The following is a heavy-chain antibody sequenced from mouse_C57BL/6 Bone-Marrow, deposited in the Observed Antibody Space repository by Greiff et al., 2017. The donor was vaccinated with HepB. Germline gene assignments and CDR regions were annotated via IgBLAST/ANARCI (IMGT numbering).Heavy chain of an antibody. CDR2: ISAGGSST. D-gene: IGHD2-4*01. V-gene: IGHV5-4*03. CDR3: ARLITTNY. Sequence: DVKLVESGGGLVKPGGSLKLSCAASGFTFSSYAMSWVRQTPEKRLEWVATISAGGSSTYNQDKVKGRFTISRDNAKNNLYLQMSRLKSEDTAMYYCARLITTNYWGQGTTLTVSS. J-gene: IGHJ2*01. CDR1: GFTFSSYA.